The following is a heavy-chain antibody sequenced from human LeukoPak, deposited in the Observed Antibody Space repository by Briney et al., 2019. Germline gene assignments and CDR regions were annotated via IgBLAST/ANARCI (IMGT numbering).Heavy chain of an antibody. Sequence: PSETLSLTCTVSGGSISSGSYYWSWIRQPAGKGLEWIGRIYSSGSTNYNPSLKSRVTISLDTSKNQFSLKLSSVTAADTAIYYCATEYCASSSCRFDSWGQGTLVTVSS. D-gene: IGHD2-2*01. V-gene: IGHV4-61*02. J-gene: IGHJ4*02. CDR1: GGSISSGSYY. CDR2: IYSSGST. CDR3: ATEYCASSSCRFDS.